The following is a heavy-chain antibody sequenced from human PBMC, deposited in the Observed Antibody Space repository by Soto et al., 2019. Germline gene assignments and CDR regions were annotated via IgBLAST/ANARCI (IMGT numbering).Heavy chain of an antibody. CDR1: GPTFSTYA. CDR3: AKAYGGLDGYKTEYYGIDV. D-gene: IGHD3-16*01. CDR2: IGGSGGGGRT. J-gene: IGHJ6*02. V-gene: IGHV3-23*01. Sequence: EVHLLESGGDLVQPGGSLRLSCTASGPTFSTYAMSWVRQAPGKGLVWVSAIGGSGGGGRTYYADGVKGRFTISRDNSKNTVNLQINSLRADDTAVYYWAKAYGGLDGYKTEYYGIDVWGQGTMVTVSS.